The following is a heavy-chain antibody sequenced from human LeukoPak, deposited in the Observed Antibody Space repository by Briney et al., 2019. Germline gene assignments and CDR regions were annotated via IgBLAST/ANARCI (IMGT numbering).Heavy chain of an antibody. CDR1: GFTFSSYE. D-gene: IGHD3-22*01. Sequence: PGGSLRLSCAASGFTFSSYEMNWVRQAPGKGLEWVSYISSRSSTIYYADSVKGRFTISRDNAKNSLYLQMNSLRAEDTAVYYCASTWGHYYDSSGYYALSFDYWGQGTLVTVSS. J-gene: IGHJ4*02. V-gene: IGHV3-48*01. CDR3: ASTWGHYYDSSGYYALSFDY. CDR2: ISSRSSTI.